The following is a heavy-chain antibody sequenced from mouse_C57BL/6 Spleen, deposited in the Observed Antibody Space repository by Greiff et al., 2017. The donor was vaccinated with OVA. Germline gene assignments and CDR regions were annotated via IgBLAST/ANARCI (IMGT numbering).Heavy chain of an antibody. CDR2: ISYDGSN. J-gene: IGHJ4*01. D-gene: IGHD3-2*02. V-gene: IGHV3-6*01. Sequence: DVKLQESGPGLVKPSQSLSLTCSVTGYSITSGYYWNWIRQFPGNKLEWMGYISYDGSNNYNPSLKNRISITRDTSKNQFFLKLNSVTTEDTATYYCAREDSSGYAYAMDYWGQGTSVTVSS. CDR1: GYSITSGYY. CDR3: AREDSSGYAYAMDY.